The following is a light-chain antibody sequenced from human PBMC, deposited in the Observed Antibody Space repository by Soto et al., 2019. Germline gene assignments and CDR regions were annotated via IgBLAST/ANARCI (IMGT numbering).Light chain of an antibody. Sequence: QSALTQPASVSGSPGQSITISCTGTSSDVGSYNLVSWYQQHPGKARKLMIYEVSKRPSGVSNRFSGSKSGNTASLTISGLQAEDEADYYCCSYAGSSTLVFGGGTKLTVL. V-gene: IGLV2-23*02. CDR3: CSYAGSSTLV. CDR2: EVS. CDR1: SSDVGSYNL. J-gene: IGLJ3*02.